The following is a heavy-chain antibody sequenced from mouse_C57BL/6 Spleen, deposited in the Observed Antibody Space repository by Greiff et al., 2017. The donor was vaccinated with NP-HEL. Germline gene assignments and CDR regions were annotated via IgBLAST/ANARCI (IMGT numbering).Heavy chain of an antibody. Sequence: LQESGPELVKPGASVKISCKASGYAFSSSWMNWVKQRPGQGLEWIGRIYPGDGDTNYNGKFKGKATLTADKSSSTAYMQLSSLTSEDSAVYFCARSVYGGDMDYWGQGTSVTVSS. CDR2: IYPGDGDT. V-gene: IGHV1-82*01. CDR1: GYAFSSSW. CDR3: ARSVYGGDMDY. D-gene: IGHD2-10*02. J-gene: IGHJ4*01.